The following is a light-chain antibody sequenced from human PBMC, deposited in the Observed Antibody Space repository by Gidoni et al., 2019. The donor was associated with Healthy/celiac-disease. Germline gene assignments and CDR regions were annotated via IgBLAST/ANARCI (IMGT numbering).Light chain of an antibody. CDR3: QQYGSSPPFT. Sequence: EIVFTQSQGTLSVSPGERDTLSCSGSQSVSSSYLAWYQQRPGQAPRLLIYGASSRATGIPDSFSGSGSGTGFTLTISRLEPEDFAVYSCQQYGSSPPFTFGPGTKVDIQ. CDR1: QSVSSSY. CDR2: GAS. J-gene: IGKJ3*01. V-gene: IGKV3-20*01.